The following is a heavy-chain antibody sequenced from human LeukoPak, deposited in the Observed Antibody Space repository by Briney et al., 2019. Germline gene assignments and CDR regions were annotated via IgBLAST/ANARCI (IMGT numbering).Heavy chain of an antibody. CDR3: ARGSYDYWERNWFDP. CDR2: IYYSGST. CDR1: GGSISSYY. V-gene: IGHV4-59*01. Sequence: PSKTLSLTCTVSGGSISSYYWSWIRQPPGKGLEWIGYIYYSGSTNYNPSLKSRVTISVDTSKNQFSLKLSSVTAADTAVYYCARGSYDYWERNWFDPWGQGTLVTVSS. D-gene: IGHD4-11*01. J-gene: IGHJ5*02.